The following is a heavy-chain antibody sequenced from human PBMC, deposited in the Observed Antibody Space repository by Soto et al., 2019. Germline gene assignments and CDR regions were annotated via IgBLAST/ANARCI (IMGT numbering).Heavy chain of an antibody. Sequence: PGGSLRLSCAASGFTFSSYAMSWVRQAPGKGLEWVSGISGSGGSTYYADSVKGRFTISRDDSKNTLYLQMNSLRAEDTAIFYYARDPFGYYVNYFDNWGQGTLVTVSS. V-gene: IGHV3-23*01. CDR2: ISGSGGST. CDR3: ARDPFGYYVNYFDN. J-gene: IGHJ4*02. D-gene: IGHD1-26*01. CDR1: GFTFSSYA.